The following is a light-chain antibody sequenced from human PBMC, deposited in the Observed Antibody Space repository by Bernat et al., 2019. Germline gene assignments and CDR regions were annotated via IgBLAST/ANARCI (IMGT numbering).Light chain of an antibody. CDR2: DSS. CDR3: QQRSVWVT. V-gene: IGKV3-11*01. J-gene: IGKJ4*01. Sequence: EIVLTQSPATLSLSPGERATLSCRASQNINNYLAWYQQKPGQAPRLVIYDSSNRATGIPARFSGSGSGTDFTITISSLEPEDCAVYYCQQRSVWVTFGGGTKVEIK. CDR1: QNINNY.